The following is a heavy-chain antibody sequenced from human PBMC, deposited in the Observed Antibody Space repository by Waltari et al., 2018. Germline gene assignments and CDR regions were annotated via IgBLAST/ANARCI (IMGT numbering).Heavy chain of an antibody. CDR3: ARGAPRD. V-gene: IGHV3-53*01. Sequence: EVQLVESGGGLMQLGGSLRLSGAASGLPVSNNYMGWVRQAPGKGLEVVSVIYSGGTTHYADSVKGRFTISRDNSKNTLYLQMNRLRAEDTAVYYCARGAPRDWGQGTLVTVSS. J-gene: IGHJ4*02. CDR1: GLPVSNNY. CDR2: IYSGGTT.